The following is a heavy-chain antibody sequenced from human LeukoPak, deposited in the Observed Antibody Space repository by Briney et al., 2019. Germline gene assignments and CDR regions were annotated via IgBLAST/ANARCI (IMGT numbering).Heavy chain of an antibody. J-gene: IGHJ4*02. CDR1: GFTFSDYY. CDR2: ISSSSSYT. CDR3: ARDEDDFWGGPRAWNFDY. D-gene: IGHD3-3*01. V-gene: IGHV3-11*06. Sequence: GGSLRLSCAASGFTFSDYYMSWIRQAPGKGLEWVSYISSSSSYTNYADPVKGRFTISRDNAKNSLYLQMNSLRAEDTAVYYCARDEDDFWGGPRAWNFDYWGQGTLVTVSS.